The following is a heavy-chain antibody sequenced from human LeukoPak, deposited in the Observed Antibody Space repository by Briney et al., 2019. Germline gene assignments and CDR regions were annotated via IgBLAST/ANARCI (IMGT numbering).Heavy chain of an antibody. Sequence: SETLPLTCTVSGGSIQYYWSWIRQPPGKGLEWIGYIYYSGSTNYNPSLKSRVTISVDTSKNQFSLKLSSVTAADTAVYYCARSSSGSFPYFDYWGQGSLVTVSS. CDR1: GGSIQYY. CDR3: ARSSSGSFPYFDY. J-gene: IGHJ4*02. V-gene: IGHV4-59*01. CDR2: IYYSGST. D-gene: IGHD1-26*01.